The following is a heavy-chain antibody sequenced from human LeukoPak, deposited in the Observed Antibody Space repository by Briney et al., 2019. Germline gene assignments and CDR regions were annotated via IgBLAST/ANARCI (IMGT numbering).Heavy chain of an antibody. Sequence: PGGSLRLSCAASGFTFSSYSLNWVRQAPGKGLEWVSFISSSSITIYYADSVKGRFTISRDNAEKSLYLQMNSLRAEDTAVYYWARDRGGSYSAIDYWGQGTLVTVSS. D-gene: IGHD2-15*01. CDR1: GFTFSSYS. V-gene: IGHV3-48*04. CDR2: ISSSSITI. CDR3: ARDRGGSYSAIDY. J-gene: IGHJ4*02.